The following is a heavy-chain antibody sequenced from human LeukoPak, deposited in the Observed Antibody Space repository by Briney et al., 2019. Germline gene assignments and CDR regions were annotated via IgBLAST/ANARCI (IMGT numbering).Heavy chain of an antibody. CDR1: GYTFSNYD. V-gene: IGHV1-8*01. CDR3: ARGLRDYDESIRYNWFDP. J-gene: IGHJ5*02. D-gene: IGHD4-17*01. Sequence: GASVKVSCKASGYTFSNYDINWVRQDTGQGLEWMGWMNPKSGSTGYAQKFQGRVTMTRDTSISTAYMELSSLTSEDTAKYYCARGLRDYDESIRYNWFDPWGQGTPVTVSS. CDR2: MNPKSGST.